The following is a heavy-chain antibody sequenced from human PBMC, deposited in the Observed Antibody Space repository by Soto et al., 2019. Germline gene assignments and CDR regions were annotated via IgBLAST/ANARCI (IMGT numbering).Heavy chain of an antibody. V-gene: IGHV4-34*01. CDR1: GGSFSGYY. Sequence: SETLSLTCAVYGGSFSGYYWSWIRQPPGKGLEWIGEINHSGSTNYNPSLKSRVTISVDTSKNQFSLKLSSVTAADTAVYYCARDRERGDFDYWGQGTLVTVS. CDR2: INHSGST. D-gene: IGHD3-16*01. CDR3: ARDRERGDFDY. J-gene: IGHJ4*02.